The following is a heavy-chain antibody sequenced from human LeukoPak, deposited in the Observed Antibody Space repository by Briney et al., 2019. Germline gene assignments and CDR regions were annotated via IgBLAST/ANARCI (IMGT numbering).Heavy chain of an antibody. V-gene: IGHV1-3*01. Sequence: ASVKVSCKASGHTFTTYGLHWVRQAPGQRLEWMGWINEGNGNTKYSQEFQGRVTITRDTSASTAYMKLSSLRSEDTAVYYCARDGGYFDWISDYWGQGTLVTVSS. CDR3: ARDGGYFDWISDY. CDR1: GHTFTTYG. D-gene: IGHD3-9*01. J-gene: IGHJ4*02. CDR2: INEGNGNT.